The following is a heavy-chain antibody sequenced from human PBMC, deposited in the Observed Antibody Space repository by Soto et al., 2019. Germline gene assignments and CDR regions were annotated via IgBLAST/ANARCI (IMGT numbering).Heavy chain of an antibody. CDR2: ISWNSGSI. CDR1: GFTFDDYA. V-gene: IGHV3-9*01. CDR3: AKDITGDGTYYFDY. J-gene: IGHJ4*02. D-gene: IGHD7-27*01. Sequence: EVQLVESGGGLVQPGRSLRLSCAASGFTFDDYAMHWVRQAPGKGLEWVSGISWNSGSIGYADSVKGRFTISRDNAKNSLYLQINSLRAEDTALYYCAKDITGDGTYYFDYWGQGTLVTVSS.